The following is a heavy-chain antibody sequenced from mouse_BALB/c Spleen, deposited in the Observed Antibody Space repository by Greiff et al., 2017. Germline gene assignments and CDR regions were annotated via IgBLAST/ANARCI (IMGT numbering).Heavy chain of an antibody. J-gene: IGHJ4*01. CDR1: GYSFTSYY. CDR2: IDPFNGGT. D-gene: IGHD1-2*01. V-gene: IGHV1-28*01. Sequence: VQLQQSGPELMKPGASVKISCKASGYSFTSYYMHWVKQSHGKSLEWIGYIDPFNGGTSYNQKFKGKATLTVDKSSSTAYMHLSSLTSEDSAVYYFARELRLRYYYAMDYWGQGTSVTVSS. CDR3: ARELRLRYYYAMDY.